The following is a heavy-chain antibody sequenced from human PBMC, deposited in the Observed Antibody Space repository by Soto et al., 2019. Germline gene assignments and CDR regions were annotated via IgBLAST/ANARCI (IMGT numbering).Heavy chain of an antibody. CDR2: INPQTGGT. D-gene: IGHD2-2*01. CDR3: ARERYQVISDGMDV. V-gene: IGHV1-2*02. CDR1: GYTFTGYY. Sequence: ASVKVSCKASGYTFTGYYIHWVREAPGQGLEWMGWINPQTGGTSYAQKFQGGVTLSRDTSINTAYLELSRLTFDDAAVYFCARERYQVISDGMDVWGQGTTVTVS. J-gene: IGHJ6*02.